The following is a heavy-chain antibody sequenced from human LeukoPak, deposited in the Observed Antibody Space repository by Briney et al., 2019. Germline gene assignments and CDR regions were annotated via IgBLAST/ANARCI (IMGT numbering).Heavy chain of an antibody. Sequence: SETLSLTCTVSGGSISSGSYYWSWIRQPAGKGLEWIGRIYTSGSTNYNPSLKSRVTISVDRSKNQFSLKLSSVTAADTAVYYCARDKGGKYSSSWYNWGQGTLVTVSS. J-gene: IGHJ4*02. CDR1: GGSISSGSYY. D-gene: IGHD6-13*01. V-gene: IGHV4-61*02. CDR3: ARDKGGKYSSSWYN. CDR2: IYTSGST.